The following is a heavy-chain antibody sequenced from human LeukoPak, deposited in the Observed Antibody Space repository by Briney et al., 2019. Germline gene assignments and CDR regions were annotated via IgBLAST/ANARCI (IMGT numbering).Heavy chain of an antibody. CDR2: IRSKANSYAT. V-gene: IGHV3-73*01. Sequence: GGSLRLSCAASGFTFSGSAMHWVRQASGKGLEWVGRIRSKANSYATAYAASVKGRFTISRDDSKNTAYLQMNSLRAEDTAVYYCARARDGYNLPDYYMDVWGKGTTVTISS. CDR1: GFTFSGSA. CDR3: ARARDGYNLPDYYMDV. D-gene: IGHD5-24*01. J-gene: IGHJ6*03.